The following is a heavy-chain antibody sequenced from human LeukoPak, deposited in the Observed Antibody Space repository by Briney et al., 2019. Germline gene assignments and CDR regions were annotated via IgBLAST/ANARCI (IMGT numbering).Heavy chain of an antibody. V-gene: IGHV4-34*01. J-gene: IGHJ3*01. CDR3: ARAPYLSSGS. CDR1: GGSFRDYY. D-gene: IGHD3-22*01. CDR2: INHSGST. Sequence: SETLSLTCAVYGGSFRDYYWSWIRQPPGKGLEWIGEINHSGSTNYNPTLKSRVTISLDTSKNQFSLKLSSVTAADTAAYYCARAPYLSSGSWGQGILVAVSS.